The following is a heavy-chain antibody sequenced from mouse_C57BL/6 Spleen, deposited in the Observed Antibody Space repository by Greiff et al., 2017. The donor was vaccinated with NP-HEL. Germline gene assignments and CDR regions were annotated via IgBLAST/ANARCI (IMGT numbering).Heavy chain of an antibody. J-gene: IGHJ1*03. D-gene: IGHD2-13*01. Sequence: QVQLKESGPGILQSSQTLSLTCSFSGFSLSTSGMGVSWLRQPSGKGLEWLAHIYWDDDKRYNPSLKSRLTISKDTSRNQVFLKITSVDTADTATYYCARSPPTTVRYFDVWGTGTTVTVSS. CDR3: ARSPPTTVRYFDV. CDR2: IYWDDDK. V-gene: IGHV8-12*01. CDR1: GFSLSTSGMG.